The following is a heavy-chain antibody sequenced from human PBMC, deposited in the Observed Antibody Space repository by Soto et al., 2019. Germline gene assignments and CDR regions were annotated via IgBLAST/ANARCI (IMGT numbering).Heavy chain of an antibody. D-gene: IGHD6-6*01. CDR3: ARDSSSSRSFDY. CDR2: INPGNGDT. V-gene: IGHV1-3*01. Sequence: ASVKVSCKASGYPFTIYAIHWVRQAPGQSLEWMGWINPGNGDTKYSQIFQGRVTITWDTSARTAYMDLSSLISEDTADYYCARDSSSSRSFDYWGQGARVTVSS. CDR1: GYPFTIYA. J-gene: IGHJ4*02.